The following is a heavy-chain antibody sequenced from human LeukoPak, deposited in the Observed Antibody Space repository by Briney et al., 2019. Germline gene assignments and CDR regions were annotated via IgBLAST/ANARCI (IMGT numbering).Heavy chain of an antibody. CDR2: INHSGST. V-gene: IGHV4-34*01. D-gene: IGHD3-10*01. Sequence: SETLSLTCAVYGGSFSGYYRSWIRQPPGKGLEWIGEINHSGSTNYNPSLKSRVTISVDTSKNQFSLKLSSVTAADTAVYYCARERDYGSGSSWGQGTLVTVSS. CDR3: ARERDYGSGSS. J-gene: IGHJ5*02. CDR1: GGSFSGYY.